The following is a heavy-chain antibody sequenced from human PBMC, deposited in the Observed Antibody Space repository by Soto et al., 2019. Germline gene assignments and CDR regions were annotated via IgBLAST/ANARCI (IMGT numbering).Heavy chain of an antibody. V-gene: IGHV1-69*06. CDR3: ARQDPSMSSDTVENWFDP. CDR1: GGTFSRYS. D-gene: IGHD6-19*01. J-gene: IGHJ5*02. CDR2: IIPIFGTA. Sequence: GASVKVSCKASGGTFSRYSISWVRQAPGQGLEWMGGIIPIFGTANYAQKFQGRVTITADKSTSTAYMELSSLRSEDTAVYYCARQDPSMSSDTVENWFDPWGQGTLVTVSS.